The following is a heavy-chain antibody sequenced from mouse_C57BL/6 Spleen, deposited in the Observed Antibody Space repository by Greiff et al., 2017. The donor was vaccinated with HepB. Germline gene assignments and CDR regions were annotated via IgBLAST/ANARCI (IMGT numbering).Heavy chain of an antibody. Sequence: VKLQESGPGLVAPSQRLSITCTVSGFSFTSYGVSWVRQPPGKGLEWLGVIWGDGSTNYHSALISRLSISKDNSKSQVFLKLNSLQTDDTATNYCAKPDGNYPYWYFDVWGTGTTVTVSS. D-gene: IGHD2-1*01. CDR3: AKPDGNYPYWYFDV. J-gene: IGHJ1*03. CDR1: GFSFTSYG. V-gene: IGHV2-3*01. CDR2: IWGDGST.